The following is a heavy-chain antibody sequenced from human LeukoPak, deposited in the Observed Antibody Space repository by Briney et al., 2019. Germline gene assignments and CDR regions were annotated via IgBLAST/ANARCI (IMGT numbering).Heavy chain of an antibody. Sequence: PGGSLRLSCVASGFTFSNYAMSWVRQAPGKGLEWVSGISGSGDSRYYAGSVKGRFTISRDNSKNTLYLQMSSLRAEDTAVYYCAMDPTRGVNGYFDYWGQGTLVPVSS. CDR2: ISGSGDSR. J-gene: IGHJ4*02. D-gene: IGHD3-10*01. CDR1: GFTFSNYA. V-gene: IGHV3-23*01. CDR3: AMDPTRGVNGYFDY.